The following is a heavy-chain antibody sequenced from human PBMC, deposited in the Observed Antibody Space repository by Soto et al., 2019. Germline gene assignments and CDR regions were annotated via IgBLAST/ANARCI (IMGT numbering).Heavy chain of an antibody. CDR1: GFTFSSYG. CDR2: IWYDGSNK. J-gene: IGHJ3*02. CDR3: ARDGSVGIVLMVYDVRDTYAFDI. V-gene: IGHV3-33*01. Sequence: GGSLRLSCAASGFTFSSYGMHWVRQAPGKGLEWVAVIWYDGSNKYYADSVKGRFTISRDNSKNTLYLQMNSLRAEDTAVYYCARDGSVGIVLMVYDVRDTYAFDIWGQGTMVTVSS. D-gene: IGHD2-8*01.